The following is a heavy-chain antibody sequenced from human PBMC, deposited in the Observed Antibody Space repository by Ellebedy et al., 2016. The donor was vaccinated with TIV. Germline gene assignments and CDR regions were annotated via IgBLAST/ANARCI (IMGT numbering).Heavy chain of an antibody. CDR3: ARALYSREGPDYYYMDV. CDR2: IIPIFGTA. J-gene: IGHJ6*03. D-gene: IGHD6-13*01. CDR1: GGTFSSYA. Sequence: SVKISCXASGGTFSSYAISWVRQAPGQGLEWMGGIIPIFGTANYAQKFQGRVTITADESTSTAYMELSSLRSEDTAVYYCARALYSREGPDYYYMDVWGKGTTVTVSS. V-gene: IGHV1-69*13.